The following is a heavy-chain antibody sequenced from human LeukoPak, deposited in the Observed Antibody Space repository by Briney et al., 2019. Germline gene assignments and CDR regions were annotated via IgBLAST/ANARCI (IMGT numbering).Heavy chain of an antibody. J-gene: IGHJ6*02. CDR3: ARGYSSGWYATYYYYGMDV. V-gene: IGHV3-13*01. CDR2: IGTAGDT. CDR1: GFTFSSYD. D-gene: IGHD6-19*01. Sequence: GGSLRLSCAASGFTFSSYDMHWVRQATGKGLEWVSAIGTAGDTYYPGSVKGRFTISRENAKNSLYLQMNSLRAGDTAVYYCARGYSSGWYATYYYYGMDVWGQGTTVTASS.